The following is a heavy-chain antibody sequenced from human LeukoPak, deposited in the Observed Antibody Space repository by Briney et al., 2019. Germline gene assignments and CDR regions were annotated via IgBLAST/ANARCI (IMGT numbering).Heavy chain of an antibody. CDR1: GGSISSSSYY. CDR3: ARGWNGWGGNWFDP. D-gene: IGHD1-1*01. J-gene: IGHJ5*02. Sequence: SETLSLTCTVSGGSISSSSYYWGWIRQPPGKGLEWIGSIYYSGSTYYNPSLKSRVTISVDTSKNQFSLKLSSVTAADTAVYYRARGWNGWGGNWFDPWGQGTLVTVSS. V-gene: IGHV4-39*07. CDR2: IYYSGST.